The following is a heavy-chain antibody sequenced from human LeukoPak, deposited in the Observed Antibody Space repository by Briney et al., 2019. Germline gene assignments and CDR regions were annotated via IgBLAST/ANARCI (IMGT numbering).Heavy chain of an antibody. CDR1: GGSISSSRNY. CDR3: ARLTYDFWSGRWNWFDP. Sequence: PSQTLSLTCTVSGGSISSSRNYWGWIRQPPGKGLEWIGSINYSGSTYHNPSLTSRVTISVDTSKNQFSLKLSSVTAADTAVYYCARLTYDFWSGRWNWFDPWGQGTLVTVSS. V-gene: IGHV4-39*01. J-gene: IGHJ5*02. CDR2: INYSGST. D-gene: IGHD3-3*01.